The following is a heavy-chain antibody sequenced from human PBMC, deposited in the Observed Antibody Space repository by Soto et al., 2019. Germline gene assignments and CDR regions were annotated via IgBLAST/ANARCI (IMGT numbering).Heavy chain of an antibody. CDR1: GFTFSSYW. J-gene: IGHJ3*02. V-gene: IGHV3-74*01. CDR2: INSDGSST. CDR3: ARVGYSSGSYLWGAFDI. Sequence: EVRLVESGGGLVQPGGSLRLSCAASGFTFSSYWMHWVRQAPGKGLVWVSRINSDGSSTSYADSVKGRFTISRDNAKNXXXXQMNSLRAEDTAVYYCARVGYSSGSYLWGAFDIWGQGTMVTVSS. D-gene: IGHD6-19*01.